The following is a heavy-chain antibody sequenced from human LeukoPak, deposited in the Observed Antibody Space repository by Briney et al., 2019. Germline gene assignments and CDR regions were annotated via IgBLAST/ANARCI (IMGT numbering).Heavy chain of an antibody. CDR3: SRQGNGTTGSTWT. Sequence: GESLKISCKGSGYSFTSHWIGWVRQMPGKGLEWMGIVYPGDSDIRYSPSFQGQVTISADKSINTAYLQWSSLKASDSAMYYCSRQGNGTTGSTWTWGQGTLVTVSS. D-gene: IGHD2/OR15-2a*01. J-gene: IGHJ5*02. CDR2: VYPGDSDI. V-gene: IGHV5-51*01. CDR1: GYSFTSHW.